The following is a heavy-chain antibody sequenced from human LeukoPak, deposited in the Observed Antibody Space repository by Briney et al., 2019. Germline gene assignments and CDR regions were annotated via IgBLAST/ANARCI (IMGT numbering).Heavy chain of an antibody. CDR1: GFTFSSHA. CDR2: ISGRGDST. V-gene: IGHV3-23*01. Sequence: GGSLRLSCAASGFTFSSHAMSWVRQAPGKGLEWVSGISGRGDSTVYADSVKGRFTISRDNSGNTLFLQMNSLRVEDTAVYYCVRHDWFDPWGQGTLVTVSS. CDR3: VRHDWFDP. J-gene: IGHJ5*02.